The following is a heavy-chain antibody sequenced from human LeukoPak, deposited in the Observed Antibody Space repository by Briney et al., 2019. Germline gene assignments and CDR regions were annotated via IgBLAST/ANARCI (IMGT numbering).Heavy chain of an antibody. CDR3: ARPSYCSSTSCQDYYYGMDV. V-gene: IGHV1-69*13. J-gene: IGHJ6*04. CDR2: LIPIFGTA. CDR1: GGTFSSYA. Sequence: GASVKVSCKASGGTFSSYAISWVRQDPGQGLEWVGGLIPIFGTANYAQKFQGRVTITADESTSTAYMELSSLRSEDTAVYYCARPSYCSSTSCQDYYYGMDVWGKGTTVTVSS. D-gene: IGHD2-2*01.